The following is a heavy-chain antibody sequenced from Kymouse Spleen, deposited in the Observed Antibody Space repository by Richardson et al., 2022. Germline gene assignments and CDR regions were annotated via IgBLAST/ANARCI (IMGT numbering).Heavy chain of an antibody. CDR2: IYYSGST. J-gene: IGHJ6*02. D-gene: IGHD1-7*01. Sequence: QLQLQESGPGLVKPSETLSLTCTVSGGSISSSSYYWGWIRQPPGKGLEWIGSIYYSGSTYYNPSLKSRVTISVDTSKNQFSLKLSSVTAADTAVYYCARHGTGTTALYYYGMDVWGQGTTVTVSS. CDR3: ARHGTGTTALYYYGMDV. CDR1: GGSISSSSYY. V-gene: IGHV4-39*01.